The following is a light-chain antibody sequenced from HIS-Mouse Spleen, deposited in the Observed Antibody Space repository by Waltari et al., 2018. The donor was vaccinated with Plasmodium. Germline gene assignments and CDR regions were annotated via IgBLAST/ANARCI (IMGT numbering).Light chain of an antibody. CDR3: SSYTSSSTLYV. Sequence: QSALTQPASVSGSPGQSITISCTGTSSDVGGYNYVSWYQQHPGKAPKLMIYEVSYRPSGVSNRFPGSKSGNTASLTSSGLQAEDEADYYCSSYTSSSTLYVFGTGTKVTVL. V-gene: IGLV2-14*01. CDR2: EVS. CDR1: SSDVGGYNY. J-gene: IGLJ1*01.